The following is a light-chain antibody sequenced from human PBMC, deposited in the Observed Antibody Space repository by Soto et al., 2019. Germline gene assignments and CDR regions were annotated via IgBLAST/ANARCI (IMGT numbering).Light chain of an antibody. CDR1: SSDSGSNY. J-gene: IGLJ2*01. CDR2: RNN. Sequence: QPVLTQPPSASGTPGQRVTISCSGSSSDSGSNYVYWYQQLPGTAPKLLIYRNNQRPSGVPDRFSGSKSGTSASLAISGLRSEDEADYFCAAWDDSLSGRGVFGGGTKLTVL. CDR3: AAWDDSLSGRGV. V-gene: IGLV1-47*01.